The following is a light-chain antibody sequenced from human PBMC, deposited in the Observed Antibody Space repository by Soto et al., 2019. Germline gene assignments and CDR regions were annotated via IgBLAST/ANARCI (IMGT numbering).Light chain of an antibody. CDR3: GTWDSSLSAL. CDR2: ENN. CDR1: SSNTGNNY. V-gene: IGLV1-51*02. J-gene: IGLJ1*01. Sequence: QSVLTQPPSVSAAPGQKVTISCSGSSSNTGNNYVSWYQQLPGTAPKLLIYENNKRPSGIPDRFSGSKSGTSATLGITGLQTGDEADYYCGTWDSSLSALFGTGTKVTVL.